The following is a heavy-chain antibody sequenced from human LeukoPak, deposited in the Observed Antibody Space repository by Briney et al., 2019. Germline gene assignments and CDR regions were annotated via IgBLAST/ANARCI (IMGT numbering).Heavy chain of an antibody. CDR1: GYSFNTYW. CDR3: ARRRGTVAGTWDY. V-gene: IGHV5-51*01. D-gene: IGHD6-19*01. J-gene: IGHJ4*02. Sequence: GESLKISCKTSGYSFNTYWIAWVRQMPGKGLEWMGIIYPGDSDTRYSPSFQGQVTISADKSISTAYLQWSSLKASDTAMYYCARRRGTVAGTWDYWGQGTLVTVSS. CDR2: IYPGDSDT.